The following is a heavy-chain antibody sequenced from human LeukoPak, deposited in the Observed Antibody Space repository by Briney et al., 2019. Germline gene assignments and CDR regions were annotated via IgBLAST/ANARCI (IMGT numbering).Heavy chain of an antibody. J-gene: IGHJ4*02. CDR1: GYTFIRNG. D-gene: IGHD1-26*01. CDR3: ARETQVVGVLDY. Sequence: ASVKVSCKASGYTFIRNGISWVRQAPGQGLEWMGWISPYNENRKYLQKLQGRVTLSTDTSTSTAYMELRSLTSDDTAVYYCARETQVVGVLDYWGQGTLVTVSS. CDR2: ISPYNENR. V-gene: IGHV1-18*01.